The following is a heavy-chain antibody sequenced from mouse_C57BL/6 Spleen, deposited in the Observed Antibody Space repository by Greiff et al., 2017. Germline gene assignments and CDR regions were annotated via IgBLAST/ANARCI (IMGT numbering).Heavy chain of an antibody. CDR1: GFTFSDYG. J-gene: IGHJ2*01. D-gene: IGHD1-3*01. Sequence: EVMLVVSGGGLVKPGGSLKLSCAASGFTFSDYGMHWVRQAPEKGLEWVAYISSGSSTIYYADTVKGRFTISRDNAKNTLFLQMTSLRSEDTAMYYCATGTKDFDYWGQGTTLTVSS. V-gene: IGHV5-17*01. CDR3: ATGTKDFDY. CDR2: ISSGSSTI.